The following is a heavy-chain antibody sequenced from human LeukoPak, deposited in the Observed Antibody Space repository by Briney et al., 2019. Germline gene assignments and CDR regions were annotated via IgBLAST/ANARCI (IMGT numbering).Heavy chain of an antibody. Sequence: GGSLRLSCAASGFTFSSYAMSWVRQAPGKGLEWVSAISGSGGSTYYADSVKGRFTISRDNSKNTLYLQMNSLRAEDTAVYYCALGGAYCGGDCFDYFDYWGQGTLVTVSS. CDR3: ALGGAYCGGDCFDYFDY. CDR1: GFTFSSYA. J-gene: IGHJ4*02. V-gene: IGHV3-23*01. D-gene: IGHD2-21*02. CDR2: ISGSGGST.